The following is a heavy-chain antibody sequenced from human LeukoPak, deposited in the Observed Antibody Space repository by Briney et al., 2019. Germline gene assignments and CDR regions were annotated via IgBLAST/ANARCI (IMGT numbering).Heavy chain of an antibody. CDR2: IKQDGSEK. D-gene: IGHD5-24*01. J-gene: IGHJ4*02. CDR3: ARGRRVEMATILDY. V-gene: IGHV3-7*01. Sequence: GGSLRLSCAASGFTFSSYWMRWVRQAPGEGLEWVANIKQDGSEKYYVDSVKGRFTIPRDNAKNSLYLQMNSLRAEDTAVYYCARGRRVEMATILDYWGQGTLVTVSS. CDR1: GFTFSSYW.